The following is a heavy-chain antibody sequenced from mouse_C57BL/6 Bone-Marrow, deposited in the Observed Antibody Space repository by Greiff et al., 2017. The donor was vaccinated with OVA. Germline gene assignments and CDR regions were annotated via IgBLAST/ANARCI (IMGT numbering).Heavy chain of an antibody. CDR2: IYPGDGDT. J-gene: IGHJ3*01. D-gene: IGHD1-1*01. Sequence: QVQLQQSGPELVKPGASVKISCKASGYAFSSSWMNWVKQRPGKGLEWIGRIYPGDGDTNYNGKFKGKATLTADKSSSTAYMQLSSLTSEDSAVYFCAKYYYGSSLFAYWGQGTLVTVSA. V-gene: IGHV1-82*01. CDR1: GYAFSSSW. CDR3: AKYYYGSSLFAY.